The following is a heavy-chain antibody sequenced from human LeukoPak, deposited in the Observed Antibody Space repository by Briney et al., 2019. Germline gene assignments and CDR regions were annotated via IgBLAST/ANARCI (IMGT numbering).Heavy chain of an antibody. V-gene: IGHV3-30*02. CDR1: GFTFSSYG. D-gene: IGHD2-2*02. CDR3: AKDDLSAIVVVPAAIGTIDY. Sequence: GGSLRLSCAASGFTFSSYGMHWVRQAPGKGLEWVAFIRYDGSNKYYADSVKGRFTISRDNSKNTLYLQMNSLRAEDTAVYYCAKDDLSAIVVVPAAIGTIDYWGQGTLVTVSS. J-gene: IGHJ4*02. CDR2: IRYDGSNK.